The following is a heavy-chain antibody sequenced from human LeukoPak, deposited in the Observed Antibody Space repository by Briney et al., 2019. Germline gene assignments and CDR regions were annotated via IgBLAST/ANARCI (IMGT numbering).Heavy chain of an antibody. J-gene: IGHJ4*02. CDR3: ARALYYYDSSGYYPLDY. CDR1: GFTFSSYW. D-gene: IGHD3-22*01. CDR2: ISSSGSTI. Sequence: PGGSLRLSCAASGFTFSSYWMSWVRQAPGKGLEWVSYISSSGSTIYYADSVKGRFTISRDNAKNSLYLQMNSLRAEDTAVYYCARALYYYDSSGYYPLDYWGQGTLVTVSS. V-gene: IGHV3-48*04.